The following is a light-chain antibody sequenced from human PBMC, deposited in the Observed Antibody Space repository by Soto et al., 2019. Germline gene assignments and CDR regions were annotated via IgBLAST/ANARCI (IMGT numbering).Light chain of an antibody. Sequence: QSVLAQPRSVSGSPGQLLTISCTGTSSDVDDYRYVSWYQQYPGKAPKLVIYDGNKRPSGVSDRFSGSNSGNTASLTISGLQAEDEADYYCCSYVTTPEIFGTGTKVTVL. CDR2: DGN. CDR1: SSDVDDYRY. J-gene: IGLJ1*01. V-gene: IGLV2-11*01. CDR3: CSYVTTPEI.